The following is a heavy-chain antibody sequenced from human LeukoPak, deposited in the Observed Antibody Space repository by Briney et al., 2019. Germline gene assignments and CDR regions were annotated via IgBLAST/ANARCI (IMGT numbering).Heavy chain of an antibody. Sequence: VGSLRLSCAASGFTLSSYWMHWVPQAPGKGRVWGSRIKSDGSSASHTDSVRGRYPLSRDNDKNTLYLQMNSQRAEDRAVYYCPRDRSYPGDSANFYYYMDVWGKGASVTVSS. CDR1: GFTLSSYW. D-gene: IGHD3-16*02. J-gene: IGHJ6*03. CDR3: PRDRSYPGDSANFYYYMDV. CDR2: IKSDGSSA. V-gene: IGHV3-74*01.